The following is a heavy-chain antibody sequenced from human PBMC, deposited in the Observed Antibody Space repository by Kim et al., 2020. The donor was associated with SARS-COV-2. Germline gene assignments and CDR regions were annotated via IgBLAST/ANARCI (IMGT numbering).Heavy chain of an antibody. V-gene: IGHV3-23*01. Sequence: TYYAESVKGRFTISRDNFKNTLYLQMNSLRAEETAVYYCAKASLRYYFDYWGQGTLVTVSS. J-gene: IGHJ4*02. CDR2: T. CDR3: AKASLRYYFDY.